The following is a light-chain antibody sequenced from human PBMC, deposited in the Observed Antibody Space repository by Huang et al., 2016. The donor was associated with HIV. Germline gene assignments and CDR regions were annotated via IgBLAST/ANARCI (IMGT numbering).Light chain of an antibody. Sequence: EIVLTQSPGTLSLSLGERASLSCRASESVSNNYLAWYQQKPGQAPGLLLYTTSSRATGIPDRFSGSGAGADFTLTISRLEPEDFAVYYCQQYGTSPWGFGQGTKVEIK. J-gene: IGKJ1*01. CDR3: QQYGTSPWG. CDR2: TTS. CDR1: ESVSNNY. V-gene: IGKV3-20*01.